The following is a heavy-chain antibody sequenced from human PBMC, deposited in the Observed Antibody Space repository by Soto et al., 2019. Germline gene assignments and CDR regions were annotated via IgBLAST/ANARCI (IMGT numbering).Heavy chain of an antibody. CDR1: GFTFSSYS. CDR2: ISSSSSTI. J-gene: IGHJ6*02. D-gene: IGHD2-8*01. Sequence: PRWSLRLSCAASGFTFSSYSMNWFRQAPGKGLEWVSYISSSSSTIYYADSVKGRFTISRDNAKNSLYLQMNSLRDEDTAVYYCARDSCTNGVCYFSYYYGMDVWGQGTTVTVSS. V-gene: IGHV3-48*02. CDR3: ARDSCTNGVCYFSYYYGMDV.